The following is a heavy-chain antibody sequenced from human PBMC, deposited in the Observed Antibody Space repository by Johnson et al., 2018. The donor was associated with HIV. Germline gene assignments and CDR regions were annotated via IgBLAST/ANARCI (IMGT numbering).Heavy chain of an antibody. CDR3: AKDPVQGVGLDI. CDR2: ISGSGVST. CDR1: GFTFSRYW. J-gene: IGHJ3*02. D-gene: IGHD2-8*02. Sequence: VQLVESGGGVVQPGGSLRLSCAASGFTFSRYWMNWVRQAPGKGLEWVSVISGSGVSTYYADSVKGRFTISRDNSKNTLYLQMNSLRAEDTAIYYCAKDPVQGVGLDIWGQGTMVTVSS. V-gene: IGHV3-23*04.